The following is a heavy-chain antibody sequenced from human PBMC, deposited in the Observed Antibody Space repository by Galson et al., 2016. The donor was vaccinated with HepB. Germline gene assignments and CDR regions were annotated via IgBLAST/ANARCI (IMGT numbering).Heavy chain of an antibody. CDR2: ISSSSSYT. CDR1: GFTFSDYY. J-gene: IGHJ4*02. CDR3: ARDRGVGSESYYNDYYFDY. V-gene: IGHV3-11*06. D-gene: IGHD3-10*01. Sequence: SLRLSCAASGFTFSDYYMSWIRQAPGKGLEWVSYISSSSSYTNYADYEKGRFTISRDNSKNTRYLKMNRLRAEATAVYYCARDRGVGSESYYNDYYFDYWGQGTLVTVSS.